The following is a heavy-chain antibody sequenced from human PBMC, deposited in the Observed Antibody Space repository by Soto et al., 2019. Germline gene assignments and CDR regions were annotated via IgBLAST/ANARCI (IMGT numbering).Heavy chain of an antibody. V-gene: IGHV3-23*01. CDR2: XXGSGGXX. J-gene: IGHJ4*02. D-gene: IGHD3-16*02. CDR1: GXXXXXXX. CDR3: AKDQQGTEDYDYIWGSYRLVGWDY. Sequence: GGSLXLSCXASGXXXXXXXXXXXXQAPGXGLEWVXXXXGSGGXXYNADSVKGRFTISRDNSKNTLYLQMNSLRVEDTAVYYCAKDQQGTEDYDYIWGSYRLVGWDYWGQGTLVTVSS.